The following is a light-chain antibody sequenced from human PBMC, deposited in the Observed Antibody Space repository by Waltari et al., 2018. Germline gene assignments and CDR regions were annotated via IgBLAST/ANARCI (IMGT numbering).Light chain of an antibody. Sequence: QSALTQPPSASGSPGQSVTISCTGTSSDVGGYNYVSWYQHHPGKAPKLMLTDVRKRPAGVPDRFSGSNAGNTASLAISGLQADDEADYYCLAYAGNDGYFVGTGTRVTVL. V-gene: IGLV2-8*01. CDR1: SSDVGGYNY. CDR3: LAYAGNDGYF. CDR2: DVR. J-gene: IGLJ1*01.